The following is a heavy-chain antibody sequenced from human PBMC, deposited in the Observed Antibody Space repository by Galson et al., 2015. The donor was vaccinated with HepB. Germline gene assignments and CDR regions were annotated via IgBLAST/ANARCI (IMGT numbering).Heavy chain of an antibody. J-gene: IGHJ4*02. CDR3: ARTKVPSNYGGADY. CDR1: GFTFSSYS. Sequence: SLRLSCAASGFTFSSYSMNWVRQAPGKGLEWVSSISSSSSYIYYADSVKGRFTISRDNAKNSLYLQMNSLRAEDTAVYYCARTKVPSNYGGADYWGQGTLVTVSS. V-gene: IGHV3-21*01. D-gene: IGHD4-23*01. CDR2: ISSSSSYI.